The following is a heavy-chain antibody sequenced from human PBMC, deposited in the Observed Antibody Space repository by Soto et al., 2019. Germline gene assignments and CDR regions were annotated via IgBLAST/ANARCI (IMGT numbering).Heavy chain of an antibody. CDR2: IKQDGSEK. D-gene: IGHD3-10*01. V-gene: IGHV3-7*03. Sequence: EVQLVESGGGLVQPGGSLRLSCAASGFTFSSYWMSWVRQAPGKGLEWVANIKQDGSEKYDVDAVKGRFTISGDNAKNSLYLQMNSLRAEDTAVYYCARWDLLYPSLQYYFDYWGKGTLVTVSS. CDR1: GFTFSSYW. CDR3: ARWDLLYPSLQYYFDY. J-gene: IGHJ4*02.